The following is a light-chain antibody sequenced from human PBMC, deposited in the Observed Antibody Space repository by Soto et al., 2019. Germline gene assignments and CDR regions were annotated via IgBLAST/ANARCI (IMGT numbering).Light chain of an antibody. CDR1: SSDIGSYNL. J-gene: IGLJ1*01. V-gene: IGLV2-23*01. CDR2: EGT. CDR3: CSYARSSTYV. Sequence: QSALTQPASVSGSPGQSITISCTGTSSDIGSYNLVSWYQQHPGKAPKFMIYEGTKRPSGVSNRFSGSKSGNTASLTISGLQAEDEADYYCCSYARSSTYVFGTGTQLTVL.